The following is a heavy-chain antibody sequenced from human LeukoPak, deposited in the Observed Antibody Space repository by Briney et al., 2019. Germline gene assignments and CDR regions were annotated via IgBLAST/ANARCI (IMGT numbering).Heavy chain of an antibody. J-gene: IGHJ4*02. V-gene: IGHV3-23*01. CDR1: GFTFSSCA. D-gene: IGHD2-2*02. Sequence: GGSLRLSCAASGFTFSSCAMSWVRQAPGKGLEWVSVISTSGGSTDNADSVKGRFTISRDNSKNTLYLQMNSLRAEDTAVYYCAKKDCSTTSCYKASDSWGQGTLVTVSS. CDR3: AKKDCSTTSCYKASDS. CDR2: ISTSGGST.